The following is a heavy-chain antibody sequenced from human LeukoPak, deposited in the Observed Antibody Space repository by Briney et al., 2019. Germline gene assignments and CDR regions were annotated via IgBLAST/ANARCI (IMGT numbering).Heavy chain of an antibody. D-gene: IGHD3-9*01. CDR1: GGSITSGDYL. V-gene: IGHV4-30-4*01. Sequence: SETLSLTCTVSGGSITSGDYLWNWIRQPPGKGLEWIGYIHYNGNTYYNPSLKSRVTVSVDTSKNQFSLNLNSVTAADTAVYYCARREGELRYFDWLTPRDWGQGTLVTVSS. CDR2: IHYNGNT. J-gene: IGHJ4*02. CDR3: ARREGELRYFDWLTPRD.